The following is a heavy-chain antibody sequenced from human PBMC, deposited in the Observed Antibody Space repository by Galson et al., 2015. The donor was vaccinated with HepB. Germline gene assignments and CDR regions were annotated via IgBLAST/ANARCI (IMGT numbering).Heavy chain of an antibody. V-gene: IGHV1-3*04. CDR2: VNTGNGNT. D-gene: IGHD5-24*01. CDR3: ARGGQWPQFYYFDY. J-gene: IGHJ4*02. CDR1: GYFFTIYN. Sequence: VKVSCKASGYFFTIYNIHWVRQAPGQRLEWMGRVNTGNGNTRYSQKFQDRVTLTRDTSATTAYMELSSLESEDTAVYYCARGGQWPQFYYFDYWGRGTLVTVSS.